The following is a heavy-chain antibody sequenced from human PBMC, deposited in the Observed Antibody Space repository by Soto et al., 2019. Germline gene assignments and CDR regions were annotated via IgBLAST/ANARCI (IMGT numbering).Heavy chain of an antibody. D-gene: IGHD4-17*01. V-gene: IGHV3-30*18. Sequence: QVQLVESGGGVVQPGRSLRLSCAASGFSFAYYGMHWVRQAPGKGLEWVAVISYDGTEKYYEDSVKGRVTISRDNTKNRLDLQMNSLRGEDTAVDFCAKADATTALDSWGQGTLVTVSS. CDR3: AKADATTALDS. CDR1: GFSFAYYG. CDR2: ISYDGTEK. J-gene: IGHJ4*02.